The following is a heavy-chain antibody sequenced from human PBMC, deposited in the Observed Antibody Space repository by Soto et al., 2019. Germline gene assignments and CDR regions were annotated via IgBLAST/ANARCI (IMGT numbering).Heavy chain of an antibody. CDR3: ARSLSHLASRAEGVYFDY. CDR2: IRQDGSGN. CDR1: GFTFSSYW. V-gene: IGHV3-7*01. J-gene: IGHJ4*02. D-gene: IGHD6-6*01. Sequence: EVQLVESGGGLVQPGGSLRLSCAASGFTFSSYWMSWVRQAPGKGLEWVANIRQDGSGNFYVESMKGRITVSRDNAKNSLFLQMSRLTAEDTAVYYCARSLSHLASRAEGVYFDYWGQGTLVTVSS.